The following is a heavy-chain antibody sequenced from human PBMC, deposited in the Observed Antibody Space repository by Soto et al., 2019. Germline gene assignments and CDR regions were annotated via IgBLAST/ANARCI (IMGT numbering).Heavy chain of an antibody. J-gene: IGHJ4*02. CDR3: ARDLGGTLDY. D-gene: IGHD2-15*01. V-gene: IGHV1-46*01. CDR2: INPSGGST. CDR1: GYTFTSYY. Sequence: QVQLVQSGAEVKKPGASVKVSCKASGYTFTSYYMHWVRQAPGQGLEWMGIINPSGGSTSYAQKFQGRVTMTRDTSTSTGYMELSSLRAEDTAWYYCARDLGGTLDYWGQGTLVTVAS.